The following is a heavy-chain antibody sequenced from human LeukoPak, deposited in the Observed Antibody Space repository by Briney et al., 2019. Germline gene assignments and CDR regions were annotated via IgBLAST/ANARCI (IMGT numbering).Heavy chain of an antibody. D-gene: IGHD6-19*01. CDR3: ARTQQWLATGGWYWFDT. J-gene: IGHJ5*02. V-gene: IGHV3-33*05. CDR2: ISYDGSNK. CDR1: GFTFSSYG. Sequence: PGGSRRLSCAASGFTFSSYGMHWVRQAPGKGLGWVAVISYDGSNKYYADSVKGRFTASRDNSKNTVYLQMGSLREEDMAVYYCARTQQWLATGGWYWFDTWGQGTLVTVSS.